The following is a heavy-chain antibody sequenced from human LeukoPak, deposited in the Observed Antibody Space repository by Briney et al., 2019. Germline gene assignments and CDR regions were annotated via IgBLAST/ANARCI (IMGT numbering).Heavy chain of an antibody. J-gene: IGHJ4*02. CDR1: GFTFSSYA. Sequence: PGGSLRLSCAASGFTFSSYAMSWVRQAPGKGLEWVSAISGSGGSTYYADSVKGRFTISRDNSKNTLYLQMNSLRAEDTAVYYCATEDVRVVVAATLLGLRDYWGQGTLVTVSS. CDR3: ATEDVRVVVAATLLGLRDY. D-gene: IGHD2-15*01. V-gene: IGHV3-23*01. CDR2: ISGSGGST.